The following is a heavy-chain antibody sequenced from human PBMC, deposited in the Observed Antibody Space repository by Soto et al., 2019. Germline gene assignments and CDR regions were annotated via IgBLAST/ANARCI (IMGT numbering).Heavy chain of an antibody. J-gene: IGHJ6*02. CDR3: ARDRFGPLARGPYGMDV. D-gene: IGHD3-10*01. Sequence: ASVEVSCKASGYSFTDYYIHWVRQAPGQGLEWMGWINPHSGGTNSAQKFQGRVSMTRDTSKNQFSLKLTSVTAADTGVYYCARDRFGPLARGPYGMDVWGQGITVTVSS. CDR1: GYSFTDYY. CDR2: INPHSGGT. V-gene: IGHV1-2*02.